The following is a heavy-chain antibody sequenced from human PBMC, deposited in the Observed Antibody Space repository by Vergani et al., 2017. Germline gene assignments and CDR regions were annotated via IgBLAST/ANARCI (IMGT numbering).Heavy chain of an antibody. J-gene: IGHJ1*01. Sequence: QVQLVESGGGVVQPGGSLRLSCAASGFTFNSYGMHWVRQAPGKGLEWVASIRSDESRRYYGDSMEGPFTISRDNSKNTLYLQMNSLRAEDTAVYYCAKDFGHYGSGSRFQHWGQGTLVTVSS. V-gene: IGHV3-30*02. CDR1: GFTFNSYG. CDR3: AKDFGHYGSGSRFQH. CDR2: IRSDESRR. D-gene: IGHD3-10*01.